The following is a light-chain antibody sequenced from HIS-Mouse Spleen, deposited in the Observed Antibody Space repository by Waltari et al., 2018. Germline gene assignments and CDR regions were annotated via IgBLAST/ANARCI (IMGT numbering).Light chain of an antibody. CDR1: SSDVGGYNY. CDR2: DVS. CDR3: CSYAGSYTWV. V-gene: IGLV2-11*01. J-gene: IGLJ3*02. Sequence: QSALTQPRSVSGSPGQSVTISCTGTSSDVGGYNYVSWYQQHPGKAPKLMFYDVSKRPSGVPDLFSGSKSGNTASLTISGLQAEDEADYYCCSYAGSYTWVFGGGTNLTVL.